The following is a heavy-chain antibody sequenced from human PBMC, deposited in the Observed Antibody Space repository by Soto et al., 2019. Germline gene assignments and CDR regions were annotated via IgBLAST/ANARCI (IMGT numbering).Heavy chain of an antibody. D-gene: IGHD3-22*01. J-gene: IGHJ4*02. Sequence: ASVKVSCKASGCTFSSYAISWVRQAPGQGLEWMGGIIPIFGTANYAQKFQGRVTITADESTSTAYMELSSLRSEDTAVYYCARDMRSYYDSSGYYYNYYWGQGTLVTVSS. CDR3: ARDMRSYYDSSGYYYNYY. CDR2: IIPIFGTA. V-gene: IGHV1-69*13. CDR1: GCTFSSYA.